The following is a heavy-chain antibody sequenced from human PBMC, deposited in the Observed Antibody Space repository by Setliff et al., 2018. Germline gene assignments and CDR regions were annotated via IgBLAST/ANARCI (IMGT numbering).Heavy chain of an antibody. CDR2: IFYGGST. J-gene: IGHJ4*02. CDR1: GGSISSSSYY. Sequence: PSETLSLTCTVSGGSISSSSYYWGWIRQPPGKGLELIGSIFYGGSTYYNPSLKSRVTISIDASKNQFSLKLDSVTAADTAVYYCARTDDYYNFYAYWGQGTLVTVPQ. V-gene: IGHV4-39*07. D-gene: IGHD3-3*01. CDR3: ARTDDYYNFYAY.